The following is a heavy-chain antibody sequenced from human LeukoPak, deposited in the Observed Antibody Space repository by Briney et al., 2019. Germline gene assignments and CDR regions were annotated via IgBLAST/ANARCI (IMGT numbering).Heavy chain of an antibody. J-gene: IGHJ3*02. Sequence: KPSETLSLTCTVSGGSISSYYWSWIRQPPGKALEWIGYIYYSGSTNYNPSLKSRVTISVDTSKNQFSLKLSSVTAADTAVYYCARGVSSGWKAFDIWGQGTMVTVSS. D-gene: IGHD6-19*01. CDR3: ARGVSSGWKAFDI. CDR1: GGSISSYY. CDR2: IYYSGST. V-gene: IGHV4-59*01.